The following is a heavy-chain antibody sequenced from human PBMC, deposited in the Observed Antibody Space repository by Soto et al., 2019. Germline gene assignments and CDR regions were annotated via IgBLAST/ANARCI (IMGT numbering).Heavy chain of an antibody. CDR2: ISGSGASA. CDR1: GFTFSSYA. D-gene: IGHD4-17*01. J-gene: IGHJ4*02. CDR3: AKAEDDYGDQDHFDF. V-gene: IGHV3-23*01. Sequence: EVQLLESGGGLVQPGGSLRLSCAASGFTFSSYAMSWVRQAPGKGLEWVSGISGSGASAYYADSVKGRFTISRDNSKNTLYLQMSSLRVDDTAVYYCAKAEDDYGDQDHFDFWGQGTLVTVSS.